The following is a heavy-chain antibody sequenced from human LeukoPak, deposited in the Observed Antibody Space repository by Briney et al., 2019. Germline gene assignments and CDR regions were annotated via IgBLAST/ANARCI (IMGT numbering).Heavy chain of an antibody. J-gene: IGHJ4*02. CDR3: AKGLGYSYGPFYFDY. Sequence: PGGSLRLSCAASGFTFSSYAMSWVRQAPGKGLEWVSAISGSGGSTYYADSVKGRFTISRDNSKNTLYLQMNSLRAEDTAVYYCAKGLGYSYGPFYFDYWGQGTLVTVSS. CDR2: ISGSGGST. V-gene: IGHV3-23*01. CDR1: GFTFSSYA. D-gene: IGHD5-18*01.